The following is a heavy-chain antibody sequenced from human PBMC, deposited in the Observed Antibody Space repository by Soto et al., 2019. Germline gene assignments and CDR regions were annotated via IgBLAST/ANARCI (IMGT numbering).Heavy chain of an antibody. Sequence: ALVKVSCKASGYTFNKYIIHWVRQAPGQRLEEMGWINAGNGYTTYTQNFQDRVTITRDTSANTAYMEVTSLTFEDTAVYFCARGDLEAAGQLDSWGQGTLVTVSS. J-gene: IGHJ4*02. CDR3: ARGDLEAAGQLDS. CDR2: INAGNGYT. CDR1: GYTFNKYI. V-gene: IGHV1-3*01. D-gene: IGHD6-13*01.